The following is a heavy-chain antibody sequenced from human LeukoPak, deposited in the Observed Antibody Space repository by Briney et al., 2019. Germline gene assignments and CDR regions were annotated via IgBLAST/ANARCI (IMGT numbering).Heavy chain of an antibody. CDR2: MYYSGIT. CDR3: ARPYYYDSRIDP. D-gene: IGHD3-22*01. CDR1: GGSISSGDYY. J-gene: IGHJ5*02. Sequence: PSETLSLTCTVSGGSISSGDYYWSWIRQPPGKGLEWIGYMYYSGITYYNPSLKSRVTISVDTSKNQFSLKLSSVTAADTAVYYCARPYYYDSRIDPWGQGTLVTVSS. V-gene: IGHV4-30-4*01.